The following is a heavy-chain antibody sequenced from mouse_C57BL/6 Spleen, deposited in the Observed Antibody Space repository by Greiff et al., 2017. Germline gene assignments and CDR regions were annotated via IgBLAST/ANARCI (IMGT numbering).Heavy chain of an antibody. CDR2: ISSGGSYT. V-gene: IGHV5-6*01. CDR3: ARHPTGYFDY. Sequence: EAQVVESGGDLVKPGGSLKLSCAASGFTFSSYGMSWVRQTPDKRLEWVATISSGGSYTYYPDSVKGRFTISRDNAKNTLYLQMSSLKSEDTAMYYCARHPTGYFDYWGQGTTLTVSS. CDR1: GFTFSSYG. D-gene: IGHD4-1*02. J-gene: IGHJ2*01.